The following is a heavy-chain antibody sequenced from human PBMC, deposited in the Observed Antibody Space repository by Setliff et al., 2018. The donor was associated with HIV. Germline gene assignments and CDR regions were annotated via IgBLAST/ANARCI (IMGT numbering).Heavy chain of an antibody. CDR1: GYTFTNYD. Sequence: GASVKVSCKASGYTFTNYDINGVRQAPGQGLEWMGWMNPNSGNTGYEQKFQGRVTMTRNTSIRTAYMELSSLRSEDTAVYYCARGHLDYNFWDEVLGNWFDPWGQGTLVTVSS. CDR3: ARGHLDYNFWDEVLGNWFDP. J-gene: IGHJ5*02. CDR2: MNPNSGNT. D-gene: IGHD3-3*01. V-gene: IGHV1-8*02.